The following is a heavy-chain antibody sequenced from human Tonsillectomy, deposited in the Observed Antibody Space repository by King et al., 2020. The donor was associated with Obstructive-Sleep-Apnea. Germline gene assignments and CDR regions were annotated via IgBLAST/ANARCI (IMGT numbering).Heavy chain of an antibody. CDR2: IIPIFSTA. D-gene: IGHD6-13*01. J-gene: IGHJ5*02. CDR3: ARDQIQQLVPYNWFDP. CDR1: GGTFSSYA. Sequence: QLVQSGAEVKKPGSSVKVSCKASGGTFSSYAISWVRQAPGQGLEWMGGIIPIFSTANYPQKFHGRVTSTADESTSTAYMELSSLRSEDTAVYYCARDQIQQLVPYNWFDPWGQGTLVTVSS. V-gene: IGHV1-69*01.